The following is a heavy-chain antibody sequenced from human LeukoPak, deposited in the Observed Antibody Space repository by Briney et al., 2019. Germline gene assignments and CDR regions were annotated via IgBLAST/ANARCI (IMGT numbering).Heavy chain of an antibody. Sequence: ASVKVSCKASGYTFTGYYMHWVRQAPGQGLEWMGWINPNSGGTNYAQKFQGRVTMTRDTSISTAYMELSRLRSDDTAVYYCARSWVVVGAIASYHLNFDPWGQGTLVTVSS. J-gene: IGHJ5*02. V-gene: IGHV1-2*02. CDR1: GYTFTGYY. CDR3: ARSWVVVGAIASYHLNFDP. D-gene: IGHD2-15*01. CDR2: INPNSGGT.